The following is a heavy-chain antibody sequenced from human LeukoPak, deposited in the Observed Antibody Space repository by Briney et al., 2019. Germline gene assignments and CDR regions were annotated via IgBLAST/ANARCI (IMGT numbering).Heavy chain of an antibody. V-gene: IGHV3-7*04. CDR1: GFTISFYW. CDR3: VRDGGYYGPDS. Sequence: GSLRLSCAASGFTISFYWMSWVRQAPGKGLEWVANINQVASEKNYVDSVKGRFTISRDNAKNSLYLQMNSVRAEDTAMHYCVRDGGYYGPDSWGQGALVSVSS. D-gene: IGHD3-10*01. CDR2: INQVASEK. J-gene: IGHJ4*02.